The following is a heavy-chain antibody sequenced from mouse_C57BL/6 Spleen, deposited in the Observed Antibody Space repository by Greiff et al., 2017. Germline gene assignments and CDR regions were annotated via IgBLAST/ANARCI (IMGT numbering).Heavy chain of an antibody. V-gene: IGHV5-12*01. CDR1: GFTFSDYY. J-gene: IGHJ4*01. CDR3: ARQDNYYAMDY. Sequence: DVHLVESEGGLVQPGGSLKLSCAASGFTFSDYYMYWVRQTPEKRLEWVAYISNGGGSTYYPDTVKGRFTISRDNAKNTLYLQMSRLKSEDTAMYYCARQDNYYAMDYWGQGTSVTVSS. CDR2: ISNGGGST.